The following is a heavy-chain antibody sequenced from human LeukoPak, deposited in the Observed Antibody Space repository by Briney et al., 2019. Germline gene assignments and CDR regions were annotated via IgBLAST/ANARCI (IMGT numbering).Heavy chain of an antibody. V-gene: IGHV3-21*01. Sequence: PGGSLRLSCAASGFTFSSYSMNWVRQAPGKGLEWVSSISSISTYIYYPDSMKGRFTISRDNAKNSLYLQMNSLRAEDTAVYYCARGGTSDDFWSARGAFDFWGQGTMVTVSS. J-gene: IGHJ3*01. CDR1: GFTFSSYS. CDR3: ARGGTSDDFWSARGAFDF. D-gene: IGHD3-3*01. CDR2: ISSISTYI.